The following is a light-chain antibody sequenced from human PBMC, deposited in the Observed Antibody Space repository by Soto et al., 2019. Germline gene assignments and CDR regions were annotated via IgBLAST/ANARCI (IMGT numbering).Light chain of an antibody. Sequence: DIPMTQSPSSLSASVGDRVPITCRASQSISSYLNWYQQKPWKAHKLLIYAASSLQSGVPSRFSGSGSGTDFTPTISSLQPEDFATYYCQESYSTPRWTFGQGTKVDIK. CDR1: QSISSY. CDR2: AAS. V-gene: IGKV1-39*01. J-gene: IGKJ1*01. CDR3: QESYSTPRWT.